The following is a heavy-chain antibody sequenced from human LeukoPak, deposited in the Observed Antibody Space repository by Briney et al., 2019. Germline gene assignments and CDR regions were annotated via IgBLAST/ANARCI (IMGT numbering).Heavy chain of an antibody. D-gene: IGHD3-22*01. CDR3: ANLSISNYYDGSVYLDYYYGMDV. CDR1: GFTFSSYA. J-gene: IGHJ6*02. Sequence: PGGSLRLSCAASGFTFSSYAMHWVRQAPGKGLEWVAVISYDGSNKYYADSVKGRFTISRDNSKNTLYLQMNSQRAVDTAVYYGANLSISNYYDGSVYLDYYYGMDVWGQGTTVTVSS. CDR2: ISYDGSNK. V-gene: IGHV3-30-3*01.